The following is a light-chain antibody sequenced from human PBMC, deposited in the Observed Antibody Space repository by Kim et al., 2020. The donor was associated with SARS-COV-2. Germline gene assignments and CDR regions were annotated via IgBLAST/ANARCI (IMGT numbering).Light chain of an antibody. V-gene: IGKV1-33*01. CDR2: DAS. CDR3: QQYDNLPFT. J-gene: IGKJ5*01. Sequence: ASGGDRVTITCQASRDISNYLNWYQQKPGKAPKLLIYDASNLETGVPSRFSGSGSGTDFTFTISSLQPEDIAIYYCQQYDNLPFTFGQGTRLEIK. CDR1: RDISNY.